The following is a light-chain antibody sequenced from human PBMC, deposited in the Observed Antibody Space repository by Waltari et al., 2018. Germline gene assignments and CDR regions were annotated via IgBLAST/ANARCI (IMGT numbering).Light chain of an antibody. V-gene: IGKV3-15*01. CDR2: VAS. CDR1: QSVSTN. J-gene: IGKJ1*01. Sequence: EIVMTQSPATLSVSPGESVNLSCRASQSVSTNLAWFQQKPGQAPRLLIYVASTRATGIPARFSGGGSGTEFTLTISSLQSEDFAVYYCHQYNYWPLTFGQGTKLEIK. CDR3: HQYNYWPLT.